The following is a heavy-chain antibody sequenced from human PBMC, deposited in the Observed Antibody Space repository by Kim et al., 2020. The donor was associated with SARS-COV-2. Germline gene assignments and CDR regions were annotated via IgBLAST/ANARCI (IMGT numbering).Heavy chain of an antibody. V-gene: IGHV3-7*01. CDR1: GFSFSDSW. J-gene: IGHJ6*02. D-gene: IGHD3-10*01. CDR3: AREDRPYSYGSGGYLKYYYYGMDV. Sequence: GWSLRLSCVASGFSFSDSWMSWVRQAPGKGLEWVANIKQDGSEKNYVDSVKGRFTISRDNAKNSLYLQMNSLGAEDTAVYSCAREDRPYSYGSGGYLKYYYYGMDVWGQGTTVIVSS. CDR2: IKQDGSEK.